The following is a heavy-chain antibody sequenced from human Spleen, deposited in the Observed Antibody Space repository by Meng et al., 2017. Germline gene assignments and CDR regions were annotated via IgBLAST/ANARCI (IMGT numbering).Heavy chain of an antibody. J-gene: IGHJ6*02. CDR3: ARPGVAYSTSSWDSWYYYGMDV. D-gene: IGHD6-6*01. V-gene: IGHV5-51*01. CDR1: GYSFSNYW. CDR2: IYPGDSNA. Sequence: GESLKISCKGSGYSFSNYWIGWVRQMPGKGLEWMGIIYPGDSNARYSPSFQGQVTISADKSISTAYLQWSSLKASDTAMYYCARPGVAYSTSSWDSWYYYGMDVWGQGTTVTVSS.